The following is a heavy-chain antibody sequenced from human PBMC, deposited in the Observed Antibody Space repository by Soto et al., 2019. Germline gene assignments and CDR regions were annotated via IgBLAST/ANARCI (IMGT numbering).Heavy chain of an antibody. Sequence: GGSLRLSCAASGFTFSSYAMSWVRQAPGKGLEWVSAISGSGGSTYYADSVKGRFTISRDNSKNTLYLQMNSLRAEDTAVYYCANVGYSNLRSFGYYYGMDVWGQGTTVTVSS. V-gene: IGHV3-23*01. CDR1: GFTFSSYA. CDR3: ANVGYSNLRSFGYYYGMDV. CDR2: ISGSGGST. D-gene: IGHD4-4*01. J-gene: IGHJ6*02.